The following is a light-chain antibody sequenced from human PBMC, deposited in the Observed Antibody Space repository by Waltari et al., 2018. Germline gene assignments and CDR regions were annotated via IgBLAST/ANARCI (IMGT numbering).Light chain of an antibody. J-gene: IGLJ3*02. CDR2: GGR. Sequence: QSALTQPASVSGSPGQSITISCTGTSSDVGSYNLVSWYQQHPGKALKLIVYGGRKRPSGVSNRFSGSKSGNTASLTISGLQAEDEADYYCCSYAGSSTFGVFGGGTKLTVL. CDR1: SSDVGSYNL. CDR3: CSYAGSSTFGV. V-gene: IGLV2-23*03.